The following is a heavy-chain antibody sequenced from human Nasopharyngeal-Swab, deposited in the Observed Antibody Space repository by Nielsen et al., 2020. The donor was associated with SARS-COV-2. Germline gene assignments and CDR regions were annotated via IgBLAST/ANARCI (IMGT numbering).Heavy chain of an antibody. CDR2: IYYSGST. J-gene: IGHJ6*03. V-gene: IGHV4-59*01. CDR1: GGSISSYY. CDR3: AREAITIFGVAPFDYYYYYMDV. Sequence: SETLSLTCTVSGGSISSYYWSWIRQPPGKGLEWIGYIYYSGSTNHNPSLKSRVTISVDTSKNQFSLKLSSVTAADTAVYYCAREAITIFGVAPFDYYYYYMDVWGKGTTVTVSS. D-gene: IGHD3-3*01.